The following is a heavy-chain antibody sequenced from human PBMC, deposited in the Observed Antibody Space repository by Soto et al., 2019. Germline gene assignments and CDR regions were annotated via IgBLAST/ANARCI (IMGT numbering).Heavy chain of an antibody. J-gene: IGHJ4*02. CDR1: GFTFSSYE. CDR3: ARGTPGSH. D-gene: IGHD1-26*01. V-gene: IGHV3-48*03. CDR2: ISSGASTI. Sequence: RRLSCAASGFTFSSYEMNWVRQAPGKGLEWVSYISSGASTIYYADSVKGRFTISRDNAKNSLYLQMNSLRAEDTAVYYCARGTPGSHWGQGTLVTVSS.